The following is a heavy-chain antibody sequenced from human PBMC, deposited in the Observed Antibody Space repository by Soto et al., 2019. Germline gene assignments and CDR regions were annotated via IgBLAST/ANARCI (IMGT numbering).Heavy chain of an antibody. Sequence: EEQLVESGGGLVQPGGSLRVSCAASGFSFRSYAMNWVRQAPGKGLEWVSYISVGSGSIFYADSVKGRFTISRDDAKNSLDLQMNTLRGEDTAVYYCGIDDRWEFDIWGQGTMVPVSS. CDR3: GIDDRWEFDI. D-gene: IGHD1-26*01. V-gene: IGHV3-48*01. J-gene: IGHJ3*02. CDR1: GFSFRSYA. CDR2: ISVGSGSI.